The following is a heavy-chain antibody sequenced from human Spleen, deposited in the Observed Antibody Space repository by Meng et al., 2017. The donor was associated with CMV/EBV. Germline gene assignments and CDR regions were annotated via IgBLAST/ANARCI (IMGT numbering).Heavy chain of an antibody. D-gene: IGHD3-16*01. J-gene: IGHJ4*02. Sequence: VKVSCKASGGTFGSNALSWVRQAPGQGLEWMGGIIPILGLSTYAQRFQGRVTITADKSTGTGYMEVPSLRFDDTAVYYCVTYQYDSGWTEDSWGQGTLVTVSS. CDR2: IIPILGLS. V-gene: IGHV1-69*10. CDR3: VTYQYDSGWTEDS. CDR1: GGTFGSNA.